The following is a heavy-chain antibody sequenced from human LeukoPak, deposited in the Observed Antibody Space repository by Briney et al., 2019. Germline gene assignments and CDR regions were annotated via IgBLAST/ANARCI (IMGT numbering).Heavy chain of an antibody. V-gene: IGHV3-21*01. J-gene: IGHJ4*02. CDR3: ARSRQLLLRDDY. Sequence: GGSLRLSCAASGFTFSSYSMNWVRQAPGKGLEWVSSISSSSSYIYYADSVKGRFTISRDNAKNSLYLQMNSLRAEDTAVYYCARSRQLLLRDDYWGQRPLVTVSS. CDR2: ISSSSSYI. CDR1: GFTFSSYS. D-gene: IGHD2-2*01.